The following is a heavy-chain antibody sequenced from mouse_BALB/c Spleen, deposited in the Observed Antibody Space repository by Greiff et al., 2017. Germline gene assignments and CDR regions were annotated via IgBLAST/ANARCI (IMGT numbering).Heavy chain of an antibody. CDR3: AKDRYFDY. CDR2: IYPGDGDT. CDR1: GYTFTSYW. J-gene: IGHJ2*01. D-gene: IGHD2-14*01. Sequence: VQLVESGAELARPGASVKLSCKASGYTFTSYWMQWVKQRPGQGLECIGAIYPGDGDTRYTQKFKGKATLTADKSSSTAYMQLSSLASEDSAVYYCAKDRYFDYWGQGTTLTVSS. V-gene: IGHV1-87*01.